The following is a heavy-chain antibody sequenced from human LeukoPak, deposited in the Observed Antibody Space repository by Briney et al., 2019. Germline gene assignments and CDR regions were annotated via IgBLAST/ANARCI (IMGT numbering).Heavy chain of an antibody. J-gene: IGHJ6*02. Sequence: GGSLRLSCAASGFTFSSYAMHWVRQAPGKGLEWVAVISYNGSNKYYADSVKGRFTISRDNSKNTLYLQMNSLRAEDTAVYYCARARGGYSYGYHAYYYYGMDVWGQGTTVTVSS. CDR1: GFTFSSYA. CDR3: ARARGGYSYGYHAYYYYGMDV. CDR2: ISYNGSNK. D-gene: IGHD5-18*01. V-gene: IGHV3-30-3*01.